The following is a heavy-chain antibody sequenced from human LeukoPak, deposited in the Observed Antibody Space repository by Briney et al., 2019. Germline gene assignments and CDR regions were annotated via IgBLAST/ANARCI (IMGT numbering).Heavy chain of an antibody. Sequence: GGSLRLFCATSGFTFSSYSMNWVRQAPGKGLEWVSSVSTSSSYIYYADSVKGRFTISRDNAKNSVYLQMNSLRAEDTAVYYCASINTPSYGMDVWGQGTTVTVSS. J-gene: IGHJ6*02. D-gene: IGHD5-18*01. CDR1: GFTFSSYS. CDR2: VSTSSSYI. V-gene: IGHV3-21*01. CDR3: ASINTPSYGMDV.